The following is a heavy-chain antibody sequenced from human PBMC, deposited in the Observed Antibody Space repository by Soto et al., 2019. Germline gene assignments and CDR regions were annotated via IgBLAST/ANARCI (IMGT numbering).Heavy chain of an antibody. CDR2: IYYSGTT. D-gene: IGHD5-12*01. J-gene: IGHJ4*02. Sequence: QLHLQESGPGLVKPSETLSLSCSVSGGSISTSNYYWGWIRQPPGKGLEWIGSIYYSGTTYYNPSLTSRVTISVDTSKNRFSLKLTSLTAAATATYYWASPEVAGRGDYFDYWGQGTLVTVSS. CDR3: ASPEVAGRGDYFDY. V-gene: IGHV4-39*01. CDR1: GGSISTSNYY.